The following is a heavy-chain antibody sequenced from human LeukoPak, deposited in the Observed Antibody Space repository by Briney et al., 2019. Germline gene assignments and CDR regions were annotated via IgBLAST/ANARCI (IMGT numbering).Heavy chain of an antibody. CDR1: GFTFSSYG. CDR2: ISGSGGRT. CDR3: AKGNGDYEDDY. V-gene: IGHV3-23*01. Sequence: GGSLRLSCAVSGFTFSSYGMSWVRQAPGKGLEGVSGISGSGGRTYYAESVKGRFTISRDNSKNTLFLQMNSLRAEDTAVYYCAKGNGDYEDDYWGQGTLVTVSS. J-gene: IGHJ4*02. D-gene: IGHD4-17*01.